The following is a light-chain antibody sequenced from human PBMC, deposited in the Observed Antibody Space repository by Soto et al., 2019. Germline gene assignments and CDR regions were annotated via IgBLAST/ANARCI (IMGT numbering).Light chain of an antibody. J-gene: IGLJ2*01. Sequence: QSVLTQTPSASGTPGQRITMFCSGSTSNIGSNTVSWYQQLPGTAPKLLIYSNNQRPSGVPDRFSGSKSATSDSLVVSGLQSEDEADYFCSSWDDSLDGLGFGGGTKLTVL. CDR3: SSWDDSLDGLG. CDR2: SNN. V-gene: IGLV1-44*01. CDR1: TSNIGSNT.